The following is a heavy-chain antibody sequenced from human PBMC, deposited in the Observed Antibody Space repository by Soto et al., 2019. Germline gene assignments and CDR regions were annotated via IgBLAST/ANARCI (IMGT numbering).Heavy chain of an antibody. CDR2: IYYSGST. CDR1: GGSISSGDYY. D-gene: IGHD4-17*01. V-gene: IGHV4-30-4*01. J-gene: IGHJ5*02. Sequence: QVQLQESGPGLVKPSQTLSLTCTVSGGSISSGDYYWSWIRQPPGKGLEWIGYIYYSGSTYYNPSLKGRVTISVDTSKNQFSLKLSSVTAADTAVYYCARDQVEDYDDYTDWFDPWGQGTLVTVSS. CDR3: ARDQVEDYDDYTDWFDP.